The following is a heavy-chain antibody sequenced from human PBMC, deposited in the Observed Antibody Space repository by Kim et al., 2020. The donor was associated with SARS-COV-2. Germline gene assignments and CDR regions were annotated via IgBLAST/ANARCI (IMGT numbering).Heavy chain of an antibody. CDR3: VKDRRSSY. D-gene: IGHD2-2*01. J-gene: IGHJ4*02. V-gene: IGHV3-7*01. Sequence: GGSLRLSCAASGFTFSSYWMTWVRQAPGKGLEWVANIKQDGSETYYVDSVKGRFTISRDNAKNSLYLQMNSLRAEDTAVYYCVKDRRSSYWGQGTLVTVSS. CDR2: IKQDGSET. CDR1: GFTFSSYW.